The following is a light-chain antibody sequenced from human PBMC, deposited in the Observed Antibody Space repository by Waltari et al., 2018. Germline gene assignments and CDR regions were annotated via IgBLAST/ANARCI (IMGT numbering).Light chain of an antibody. CDR1: QRVGRY. CDR3: QKYVNLPAT. V-gene: IGKV3-20*01. J-gene: IGKJ1*01. CDR2: DAS. Sequence: EIVLTQSPGTLSLSPGERATLSCRASQRVGRYLAWYQQKPGQAPRLLIYDASTRATGIPDRFSGSGSGTDFSLTISRLESEDFAVYYCQKYVNLPATFGQGTKVEIK.